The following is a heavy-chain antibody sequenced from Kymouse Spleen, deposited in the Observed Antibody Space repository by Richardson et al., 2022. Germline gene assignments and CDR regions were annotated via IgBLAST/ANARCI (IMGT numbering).Heavy chain of an antibody. CDR2: INSDGSST. D-gene: IGHD3-9*01. CDR3: AREEGYDILTGYYNYYGMDV. J-gene: IGHJ6*02. CDR1: GFTFSSYW. V-gene: IGHV3-74*01. Sequence: EVQLVESGGGLVQPGGSLRLSCAASGFTFSSYWMHWVRQAPGKGLVWVSRINSDGSSTSYADSVKGRFTISRDNAKNTLYLQMNSLRAEDTAVYYCAREEGYDILTGYYNYYGMDVWGQGTTVTVSS.